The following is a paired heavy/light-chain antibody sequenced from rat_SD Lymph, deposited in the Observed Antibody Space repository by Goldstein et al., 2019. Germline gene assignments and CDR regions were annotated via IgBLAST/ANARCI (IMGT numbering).Light chain of an antibody. Sequence: DIVLTQSPTTMAASPGEKVTLTCRASSSVSYMNWYQQKPGASPKLWIYGTSKLASGVPNRFSGSGSGTSYSLIISSMETEDIATYYCQQCCSTPYTFGAGTKLELK. CDR3: QQCCSTPYT. J-gene: IGKJ2-3*01. V-gene: IGKV4S2*01. CDR1: SSVSY. CDR2: GTS.
Heavy chain of an antibody. Sequence: EVQLVESGGGLVQPGRSLKLSCAASGFTFSDYYMAWVRQAPTKGLEWVASISYDGGSTYYRDSVKGRFTISRDNAKSSLYLQMDSLRSEDTATYYCTTEGFDYSSWGFITTHWFAYWGQGTLVTVSS. V-gene: IGHV5-20*01. CDR1: GFTFSDYY. CDR3: TTEGFDYSSWGFITTHWFAY. J-gene: IGHJ3*01. D-gene: IGHD1-2*01. CDR2: ISYDGGST.